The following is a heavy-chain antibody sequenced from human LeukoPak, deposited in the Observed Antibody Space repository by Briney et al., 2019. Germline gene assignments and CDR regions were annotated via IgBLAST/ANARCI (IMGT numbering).Heavy chain of an antibody. V-gene: IGHV4-4*07. CDR2: IYTSGST. D-gene: IGHD4-17*01. CDR3: ARTGRDYAGSYWFDP. CDR1: GGSISSYH. Sequence: PSETLSLTCTVSGGSISSYHWSWIRQPAGKGLEWIGRIYTSGSTNYNPSLKSRVTMSVDTSKNQFSLKLSSVTAADTAVYYCARTGRDYAGSYWFDPWGQGTLVTVSS. J-gene: IGHJ5*02.